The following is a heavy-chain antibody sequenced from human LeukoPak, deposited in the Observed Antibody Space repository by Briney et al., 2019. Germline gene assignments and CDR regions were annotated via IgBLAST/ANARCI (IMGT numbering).Heavy chain of an antibody. CDR2: IIPIFGTA. Sequence: SVKVSCXASGGTFSSYAISWVRQAPGQGLGWMGGIIPIFGTANYAQKFQGRVTITTDESTSTAYMELSSLRSEDTAVYYCAREGDGYNDYWGQGTLVTVSS. D-gene: IGHD5-24*01. CDR1: GGTFSSYA. J-gene: IGHJ4*02. CDR3: AREGDGYNDY. V-gene: IGHV1-69*05.